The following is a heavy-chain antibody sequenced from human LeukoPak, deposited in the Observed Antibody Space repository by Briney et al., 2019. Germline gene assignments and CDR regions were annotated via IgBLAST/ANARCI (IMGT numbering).Heavy chain of an antibody. Sequence: ASVKVSCKASGYTFTSYYMHWVRQAPGQGLEWMGIINPSGGSTSYAQKFQGRVTMTRDMSTSTVYMELSSLRSEDTAVYYCARGGVVVIIREADRDNWFDPWGQGTLVTVSS. D-gene: IGHD3-22*01. CDR2: INPSGGST. J-gene: IGHJ5*02. CDR1: GYTFTSYY. V-gene: IGHV1-46*01. CDR3: ARGGVVVIIREADRDNWFDP.